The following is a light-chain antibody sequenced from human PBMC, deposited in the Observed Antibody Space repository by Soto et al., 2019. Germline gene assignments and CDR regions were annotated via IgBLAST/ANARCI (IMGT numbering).Light chain of an antibody. CDR1: SNDVGGYDY. CDR3: AAWDDSLNGPV. Sequence: QSALTQPASVSGSPGQSITISCSGTSNDVGGYDYVSWYQQHPGKAPKLVIYEVSNRPSWVSNRFSGSKSGNTASLTISGLQHEDEADYYCAAWDDSLNGPVFGGGTKLTVL. J-gene: IGLJ2*01. CDR2: EVS. V-gene: IGLV2-14*01.